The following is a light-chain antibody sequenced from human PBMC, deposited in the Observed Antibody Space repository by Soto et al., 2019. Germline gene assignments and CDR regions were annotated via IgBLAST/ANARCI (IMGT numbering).Light chain of an antibody. V-gene: IGKV1-5*03. Sequence: DIQMTQSPSTLSASVGDRVTITCRARQNINRWLAWYQQRPGKAPNLLIHKASTLEVGVPSRFSGSASGTECTLSVSTLQPDGCAVYFWLQYNVYPLSFGGGSKVEFK. CDR2: KAS. CDR1: QNINRW. CDR3: LQYNVYPLS. J-gene: IGKJ4*02.